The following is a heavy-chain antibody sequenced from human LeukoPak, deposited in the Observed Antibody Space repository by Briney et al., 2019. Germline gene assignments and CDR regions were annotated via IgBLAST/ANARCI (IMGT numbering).Heavy chain of an antibody. CDR2: MNPNSGNT. D-gene: IGHD6-6*01. J-gene: IGHJ6*03. CDR3: ARASPYSSSSSGYYMDV. Sequence: GESLKVSCKASGYTFTSYDINWVRQATGQGLEWMGWMNPNSGNTGYAQKFQGRVTITRNTSISTAYMELSSLRSEDTAVYYCARASPYSSSSSGYYMDVWGKGTTVTVSS. CDR1: GYTFTSYD. V-gene: IGHV1-8*03.